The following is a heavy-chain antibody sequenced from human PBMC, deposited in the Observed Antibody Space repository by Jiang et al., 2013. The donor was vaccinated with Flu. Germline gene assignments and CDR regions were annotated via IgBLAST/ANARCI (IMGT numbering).Heavy chain of an antibody. D-gene: IGHD6-13*01. Sequence: SGAEVKKPGSSVKVSCKASGGTFSSYAISWVRQAPGQGLEWMGGIIPIFGTANYAQKFQGRVTITADESTSTAYMELSSLRSEDTAVYYCARDFSNSSSWSTTFYYYYGMDVWGQGTTVTVSS. CDR2: IIPIFGTA. J-gene: IGHJ6*02. CDR1: GGTFSSYA. CDR3: ARDFSNSSSWSTTFYYYYGMDV. V-gene: IGHV1-69*01.